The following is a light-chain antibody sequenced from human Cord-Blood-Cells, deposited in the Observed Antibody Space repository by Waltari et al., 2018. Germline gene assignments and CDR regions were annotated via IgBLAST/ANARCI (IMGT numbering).Light chain of an antibody. CDR1: QSISSY. CDR3: QQSYSTPYS. V-gene: IGKV1-39*01. Sequence: DIQMTQSPSSLSASVGDRVTITFRASQSISSYLNWYQHKPGKAPELLIYAASSLQSGVPSRFSGSGSGTDFALTISSLQPEDFAPYYCQQSYSTPYSFGQGTKLEIK. J-gene: IGKJ2*03. CDR2: AAS.